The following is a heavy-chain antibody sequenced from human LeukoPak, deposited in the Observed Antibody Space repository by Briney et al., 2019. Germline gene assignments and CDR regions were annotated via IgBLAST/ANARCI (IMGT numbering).Heavy chain of an antibody. CDR2: INPNSGGT. D-gene: IGHD5-18*01. V-gene: IGHV1-2*02. J-gene: IGHJ4*02. Sequence: ASVKVSCKASGYTFTVYYMHWVRQAPGQGLEWMGWINPNSGGTNYAQKFQGRVTMTRDTSTNTAYMELSRLSSDDTAVYYCARGVLGYSYGFDYWGQGTLVTVSS. CDR1: GYTFTVYY. CDR3: ARGVLGYSYGFDY.